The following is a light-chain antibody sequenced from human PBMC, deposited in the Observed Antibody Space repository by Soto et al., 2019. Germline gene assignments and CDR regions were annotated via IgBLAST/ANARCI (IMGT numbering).Light chain of an antibody. Sequence: QSVLTQPPSTSGSPGQSVTISCTGTRSDVGGYNYVSWYQQHPGKSPKLVIFEVSKRPSGVPDRFSCSKSGNTASLTVSGLQAEDEADSYCISYAGSNNLGVFGTGTKVTV. CDR3: ISYAGSNNLGV. V-gene: IGLV2-8*01. J-gene: IGLJ1*01. CDR1: RSDVGGYNY. CDR2: EVS.